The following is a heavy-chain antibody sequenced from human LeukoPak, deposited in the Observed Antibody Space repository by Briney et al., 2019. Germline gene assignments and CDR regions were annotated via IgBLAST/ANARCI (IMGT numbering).Heavy chain of an antibody. D-gene: IGHD3-16*01. J-gene: IGHJ4*02. Sequence: GGSLRLSCAASGFTFSSYSMNWVRQAPGRGLEWVSSISSSSSYIYYADSVKGRFTISRDNAKNTLYLQMNSLRAEDTAVYYCARDDLGYFDYWGQGTLVTVSS. CDR3: ARDDLGYFDY. CDR1: GFTFSSYS. V-gene: IGHV3-21*01. CDR2: ISSSSSYI.